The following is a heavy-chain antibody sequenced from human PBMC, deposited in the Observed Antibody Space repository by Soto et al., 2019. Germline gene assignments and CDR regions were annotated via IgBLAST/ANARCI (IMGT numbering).Heavy chain of an antibody. CDR1: GFTFSGSV. CDR3: ARWVGGSMYDNSGKYDS. CDR2: VSYDGTRK. J-gene: IGHJ5*01. Sequence: QVQLVESGGGVVQPGGSLRLTCAASGFTFSGSVMHWVRQAPGKGLEWVALVSYDGTRKYYTDSVRGRFTISRDNSENTLSLQMNSLRTEDTAVYYCARWVGGSMYDNSGKYDSWGQGTLVIVS. V-gene: IGHV3-30*03. D-gene: IGHD3-22*01.